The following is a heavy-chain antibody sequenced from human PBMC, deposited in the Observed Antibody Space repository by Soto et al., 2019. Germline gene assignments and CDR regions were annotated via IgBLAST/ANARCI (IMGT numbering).Heavy chain of an antibody. CDR2: ISGSGDST. CDR3: TRVRLGSSRSSDY. J-gene: IGHJ4*02. D-gene: IGHD6-19*01. V-gene: IGHV3-23*01. CDR1: GFTFSSYD. Sequence: QPGGSLRLSCAVSGFTFSSYDMNWVRQAPGKGLEWVSGISGSGDSTHYADSVKGRFTISRDNSKNTLSLQMNSLRAEDTAVYYCTRVRLGSSRSSDYWGQGILVTVSS.